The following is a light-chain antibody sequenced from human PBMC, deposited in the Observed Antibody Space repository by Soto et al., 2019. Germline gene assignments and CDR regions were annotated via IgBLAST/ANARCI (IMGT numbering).Light chain of an antibody. Sequence: DIQMTQSPSSLSASVGDRVTITCQASQDISNYLNWYQQKPGKAPKLLINDASRLQPGVPSRFSGSGSGTDFTFTISSLQPEDVAIYYCQHYDDVPYTFGQGTKLEIK. CDR2: DAS. CDR3: QHYDDVPYT. V-gene: IGKV1-33*01. CDR1: QDISNY. J-gene: IGKJ2*01.